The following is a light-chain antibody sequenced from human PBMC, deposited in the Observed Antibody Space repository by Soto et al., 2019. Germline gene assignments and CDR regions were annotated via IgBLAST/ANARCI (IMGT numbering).Light chain of an antibody. CDR2: DVT. Sequence: QSVLTQPASVSGSPGRSVTISCTGTSSDVGDFNYVSWYQHLPGRAPKLIIYDVTNRPSGISYRFSASKSGRTASLTISGLQAEDEADYYCNSYSSSTTHVVFGGGTKLTVL. V-gene: IGLV2-14*03. CDR1: SSDVGDFNY. CDR3: NSYSSSTTHVV. J-gene: IGLJ2*01.